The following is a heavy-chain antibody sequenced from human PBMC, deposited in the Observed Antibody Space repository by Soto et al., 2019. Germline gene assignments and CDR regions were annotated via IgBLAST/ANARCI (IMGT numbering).Heavy chain of an antibody. CDR1: GFTFSGYE. CDR3: AREVTVFGVIIPTSMDV. V-gene: IGHV3-48*03. D-gene: IGHD3-3*01. J-gene: IGHJ6*02. Sequence: GGSLRLSCAASGFTFSGYEMNWVRQAPGKGLEWISYISGSGTTIYYADSVKGRFTISRDNAKKSLYLQMNSLRAEDTAVYYCAREVTVFGVIIPTSMDVWGQGTTVTVSS. CDR2: ISGSGTTI.